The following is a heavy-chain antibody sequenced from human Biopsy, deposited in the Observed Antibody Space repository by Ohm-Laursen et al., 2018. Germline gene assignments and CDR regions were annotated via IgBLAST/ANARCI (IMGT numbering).Heavy chain of an antibody. J-gene: IGHJ3*02. CDR2: VYYSGST. Sequence: TLSLTCTVSGGSISSYYWTWIRQPPGKGLEWIGDVYYSGSTNRNPSLKSRVTILVDTSKNQFSLKLNSVTAADTAVYYCGRREVVITHDAFDTWGQGTMITVSS. CDR3: GRREVVITHDAFDT. D-gene: IGHD3-22*01. V-gene: IGHV4-59*08. CDR1: GGSISSYY.